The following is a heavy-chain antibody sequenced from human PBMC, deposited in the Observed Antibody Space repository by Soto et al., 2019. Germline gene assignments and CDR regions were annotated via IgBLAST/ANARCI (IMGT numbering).Heavy chain of an antibody. CDR2: INPKTGDT. D-gene: IGHD1-7*01. J-gene: IGHJ4*02. V-gene: IGHV1-2*02. CDR3: ARVPGHKNSRGDY. Sequence: QVQLVQSGAEVKKPGASVSVSCKASGYTFTHYYIHWVRRAPGQGLEWMGLINPKTGDTNFAQKVRDRVTMTRDTSTNTANMKLSSLRSDDTAVYYCARVPGHKNSRGDYWGQGTPVTVSS. CDR1: GYTFTHYY.